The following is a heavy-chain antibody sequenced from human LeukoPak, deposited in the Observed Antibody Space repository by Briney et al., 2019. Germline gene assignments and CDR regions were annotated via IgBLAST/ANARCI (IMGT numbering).Heavy chain of an antibody. CDR3: ARERSSGWFEGYWFDP. J-gene: IGHJ5*02. Sequence: MTSQTLSLTCTVSGGSISSGSYYWSWIRQPAGKGLEWIGRIYTSGSTNYNPSLKSRVTISVDTSKNQFSLKLSSVTAAVTAVYYCARERSSGWFEGYWFDPWGQGTLVTVSS. D-gene: IGHD6-19*01. V-gene: IGHV4-61*02. CDR2: IYTSGST. CDR1: GGSISSGSYY.